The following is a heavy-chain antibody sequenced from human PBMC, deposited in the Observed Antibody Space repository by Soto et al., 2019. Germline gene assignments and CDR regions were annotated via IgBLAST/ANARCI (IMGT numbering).Heavy chain of an antibody. D-gene: IGHD6-19*01. Sequence: HPGVSLRLSCAASGFTFSSYAMSWVRQAPGKGLEWVSAIGGSADSTYYADSVKGRFTISRDNSKNTLYLQMNSLRAEDTAVYYCAKENFCMYSSCGYYYGMDVWGQGTPVTVSS. CDR2: IGGSADST. CDR1: GFTFSSYA. CDR3: AKENFCMYSSCGYYYGMDV. V-gene: IGHV3-23*01. J-gene: IGHJ6*02.